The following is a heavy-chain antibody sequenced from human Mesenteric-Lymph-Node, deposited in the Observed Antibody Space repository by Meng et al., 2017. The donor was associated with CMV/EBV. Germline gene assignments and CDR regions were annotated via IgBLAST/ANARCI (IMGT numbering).Heavy chain of an antibody. V-gene: IGHV3-11*04. Sequence: GESLKISCAASGFTFSDYYMSWLRQAPGKGLEWVSYISSSGSTIYYADSVKGRFTISRDNAKNSLYLQMNSLRAEDTAVYYCARHCSGGSCYSDAGYGMDVWGQGTTVTVSS. CDR2: ISSSGSTI. CDR3: ARHCSGGSCYSDAGYGMDV. CDR1: GFTFSDYY. J-gene: IGHJ6*02. D-gene: IGHD2-15*01.